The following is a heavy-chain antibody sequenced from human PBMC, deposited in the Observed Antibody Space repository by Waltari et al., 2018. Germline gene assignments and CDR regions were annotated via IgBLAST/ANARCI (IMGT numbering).Heavy chain of an antibody. Sequence: QLQLQESGPGLVKPSETLSLTCTVSGGSISSSSYYWGWIRQPPGKGLEWIGSIYYSGSTSYTPSLKSRVTISVDTSKNQFSLKLSSVTAADTAVYYCASHGMRLRRWFDPWGQGTLVTVSS. V-gene: IGHV4-39*01. J-gene: IGHJ5*02. CDR3: ASHGMRLRRWFDP. CDR2: IYYSGST. CDR1: GGSISSSSYY. D-gene: IGHD2-15*01.